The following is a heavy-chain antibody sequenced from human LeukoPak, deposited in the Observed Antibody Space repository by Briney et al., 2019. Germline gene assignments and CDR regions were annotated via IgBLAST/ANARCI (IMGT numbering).Heavy chain of an antibody. CDR3: ARDLASYDLGEFLYGFDY. J-gene: IGHJ4*02. Sequence: GASVKVSCKASGYTFTSYGISWVRQAPGQGLEWMGWISAYNGNTNYAQKLQGRVTMTTDTSTSTAYMELRSLGSDDTAVYYCARDLASYDLGEFLYGFDYWGQGTLVTVSS. D-gene: IGHD3-10*01. CDR1: GYTFTSYG. V-gene: IGHV1-18*01. CDR2: ISAYNGNT.